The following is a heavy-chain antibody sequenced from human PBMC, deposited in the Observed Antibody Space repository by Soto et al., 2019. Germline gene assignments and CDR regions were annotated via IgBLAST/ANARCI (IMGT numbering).Heavy chain of an antibody. CDR2: IYYSGST. J-gene: IGHJ4*02. Sequence: PSETLSLTCTVSGGSISSYYWSWIRQPPGKGLEWIGNIYYSGSTNYNPSLKSRVTISVDTSRNQFSLKLSSVTAADTAVYYCARRGSGSYSDYWGQGTLVTVSS. V-gene: IGHV4-59*08. CDR1: GGSISSYY. D-gene: IGHD3-10*01. CDR3: ARRGSGSYSDY.